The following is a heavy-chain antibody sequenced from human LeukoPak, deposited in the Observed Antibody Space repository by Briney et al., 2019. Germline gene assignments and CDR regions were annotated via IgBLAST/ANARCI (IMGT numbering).Heavy chain of an antibody. J-gene: IGHJ3*02. V-gene: IGHV4-39*01. CDR2: IYYSGST. CDR1: GGSISSSSYY. CDR3: ARLITVTTADAFDI. Sequence: SETLSLTCTVSGGSISSSSYYWGWIRQPPGKGLEWIGSIYYSGSTYYNPSLKSRVTISVDTSKNQFSLKLSSVTAADTAVYYCARLITVTTADAFDIWGQETMVTVSS. D-gene: IGHD4-17*01.